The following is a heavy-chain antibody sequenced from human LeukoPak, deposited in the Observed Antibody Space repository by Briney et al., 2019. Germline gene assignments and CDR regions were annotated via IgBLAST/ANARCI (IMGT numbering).Heavy chain of an antibody. CDR3: ARDDCSTTSCLGS. Sequence: GGSLRLSCAASGFTFSSYAMHWVRQAPGKGLEWVAVIWYDGSKEYYADSVKGRFTISRDDSRNTVYLQMNSLRAEDTALYYCARDDCSTTSCLGSWGQGTLVTVSS. V-gene: IGHV3-33*08. CDR1: GFTFSSYA. CDR2: IWYDGSKE. D-gene: IGHD2-2*01. J-gene: IGHJ5*02.